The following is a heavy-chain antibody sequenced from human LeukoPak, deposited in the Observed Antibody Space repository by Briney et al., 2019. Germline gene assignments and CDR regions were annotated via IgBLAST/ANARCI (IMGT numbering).Heavy chain of an antibody. CDR2: INSDGSST. CDR3: ANYGSGSYQLDY. Sequence: PGGSLRLSCAASGFTFSSYWMHWVRQAPGKGLVWVSRINSDGSSTSYADSVRGRFSISRDNAKNTLYLQMNSLRAEDTAVYYCANYGSGSYQLDYWGQGTLVTVSS. J-gene: IGHJ4*02. CDR1: GFTFSSYW. D-gene: IGHD3-10*01. V-gene: IGHV3-74*01.